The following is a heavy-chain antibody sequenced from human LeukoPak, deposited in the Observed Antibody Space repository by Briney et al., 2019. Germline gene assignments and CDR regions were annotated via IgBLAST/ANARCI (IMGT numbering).Heavy chain of an antibody. CDR1: GGSVSSGTYY. D-gene: IGHD2-2*01. CDR3: AREKAGSTSSIDY. Sequence: SETLSLTCTVSGGSVSSGTYYWSWIRQHPGQGLEWIGYIYYSGSTYYNPSLKSRVIISVDTSKNQFSLKLSSVTAADTAVYYCAREKAGSTSSIDYWGQGTLVTVSS. V-gene: IGHV4-31*03. CDR2: IYYSGST. J-gene: IGHJ4*02.